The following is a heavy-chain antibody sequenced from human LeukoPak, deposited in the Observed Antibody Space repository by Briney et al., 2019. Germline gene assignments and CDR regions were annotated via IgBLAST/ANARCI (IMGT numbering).Heavy chain of an antibody. J-gene: IGHJ3*02. CDR3: ARRLRDSSGYPEAFDI. CDR1: GYSFTSYW. D-gene: IGHD3-22*01. CDR2: IYPGDSDT. Sequence: GESLKISCKGSGYSFTSYWIGWVRQMPGKGLEWMGIIYPGDSDTRYSPSFQGQVTISADKSISTAYLQWSSLKASDTAMYYCARRLRDSSGYPEAFDIWGQGTMVTVSS. V-gene: IGHV5-51*01.